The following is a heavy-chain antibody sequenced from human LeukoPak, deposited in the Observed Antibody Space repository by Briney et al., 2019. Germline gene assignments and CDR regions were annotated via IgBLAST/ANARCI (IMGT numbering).Heavy chain of an antibody. CDR1: GFNFRDHW. CDR3: VKNDGWFHLAQ. J-gene: IGHJ4*02. Sequence: GGSLRLSCAVSGFNFRDHWMDWVRQAPGKGLEWVGHIKNDGSETYYLDSLKGRFSITRDNTNNALYLQMNSLRVEDTAVYYCVKNDGWFHLAQWGQGTLVTVSS. V-gene: IGHV3-7*03. D-gene: IGHD6-19*01. CDR2: IKNDGSET.